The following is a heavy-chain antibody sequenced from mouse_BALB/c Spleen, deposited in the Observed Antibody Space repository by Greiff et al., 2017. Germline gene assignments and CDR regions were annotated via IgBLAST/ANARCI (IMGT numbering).Heavy chain of an antibody. CDR1: GFTFSDYY. Sequence: VQLKESGGGLVKPGGSLKLSCAASGFTFSDYYMYWVRQTPEKRLEWVATISDGGSYTYYPDSVKGRFTISRDNAKNNLYLQMSSLKSEDTAMYYCARDKVLRGTQAMDYWGQGTSVTVSS. V-gene: IGHV5-4*02. CDR3: ARDKVLRGTQAMDY. J-gene: IGHJ4*01. CDR2: ISDGGSYT. D-gene: IGHD1-1*01.